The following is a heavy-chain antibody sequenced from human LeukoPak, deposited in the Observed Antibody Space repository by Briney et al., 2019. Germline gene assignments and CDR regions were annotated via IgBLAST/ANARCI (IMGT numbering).Heavy chain of an antibody. CDR2: ISSNGGST. Sequence: GGSLRLSCSASGFTFSSYAMLWVRQAPGKGLEFVSGISSNGGSTYYTDPVKGRLTISRDNSKNTVYLQMSSLRPEDTAVYFCVKRLNNYFDYWGQGTLVTVSS. J-gene: IGHJ4*02. CDR3: VKRLNNYFDY. CDR1: GFTFSSYA. V-gene: IGHV3-64D*06. D-gene: IGHD4/OR15-4a*01.